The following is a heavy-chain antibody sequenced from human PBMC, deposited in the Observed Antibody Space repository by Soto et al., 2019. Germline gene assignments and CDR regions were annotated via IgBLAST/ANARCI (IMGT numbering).Heavy chain of an antibody. CDR2: IYPGDHET. V-gene: IGHV5-51*01. D-gene: IGHD6-13*01. CDR1: GYNFYTHW. Sequence: GESLKISCRGSGYNFYTHWFGWVRQLPGKGLEWVGIIYPGDHETRYSPSFHGNVTISADKSINTAYLQWDSLETSDTAFYFCARSPRSSPYFDYWGQGALVTVSS. CDR3: ARSPRSSPYFDY. J-gene: IGHJ4*02.